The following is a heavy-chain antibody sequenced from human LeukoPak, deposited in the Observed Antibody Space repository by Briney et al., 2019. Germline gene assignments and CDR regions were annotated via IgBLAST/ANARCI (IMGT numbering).Heavy chain of an antibody. J-gene: IGHJ4*02. CDR1: GLTLSSSG. CDR3: AKRGDVDY. CDR2: IRYDGSNK. V-gene: IGHV3-30*02. D-gene: IGHD3-16*01. Sequence: QAGGSLTLSRAPSGLTLSSSGMRWVSLPPGSGLEWLAFIRYDGSNKYYAYSVKGRFTITRDNSKNTLYLQMNSLRAEDTAVYYCAKRGDVDYWGQGTLVTVSS.